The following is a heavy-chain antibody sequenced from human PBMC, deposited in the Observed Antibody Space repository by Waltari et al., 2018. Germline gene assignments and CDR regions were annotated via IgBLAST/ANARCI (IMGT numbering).Heavy chain of an antibody. CDR1: GYTFIDYF. Sequence: EVQLVQSGAEVKQPGATVKISCKAHGYTFIDYFMHWVQQAPGKGLEWVGRIDPEDGETVYAEKFQGRVTITADTSTDTSYLELSSLRSDDTAVYYCAPLPGGSGQTFDYWGQGTLLTVSS. CDR3: APLPGGSGQTFDY. CDR2: IDPEDGET. D-gene: IGHD3-10*01. V-gene: IGHV1-69-2*01. J-gene: IGHJ4*02.